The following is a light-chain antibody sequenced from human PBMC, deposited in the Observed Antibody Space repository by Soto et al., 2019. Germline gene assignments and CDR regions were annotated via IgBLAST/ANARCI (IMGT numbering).Light chain of an antibody. CDR2: EGS. V-gene: IGLV2-23*01. CDR1: SSDVGSYNL. CDR3: CSFASINTYV. J-gene: IGLJ1*01. Sequence: QSALTQPASVSGSPGQSITISCTGTSSDVGSYNLVSWYQQHPGKAPKLMIYEGSKRPSGVSNRFSGSKSGNTASLTISGLQAEDEADYYCCSFASINTYVFGTGTKVTVL.